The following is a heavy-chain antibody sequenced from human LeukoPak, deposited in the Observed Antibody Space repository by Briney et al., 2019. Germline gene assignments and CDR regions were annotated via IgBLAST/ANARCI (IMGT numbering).Heavy chain of an antibody. Sequence: PSETLSLTCTASGGSISSSSYYWAWIRQPPGKGLEWIGSMYYSGSTYYNPFLNSRVTISIDTSKNQFSLKLSSVTAADTAVYYCAKRGSGDGYYFDYWGQGTLVTVSS. V-gene: IGHV4-39*01. CDR3: AKRGSGDGYYFDY. D-gene: IGHD2-15*01. CDR2: MYYSGST. J-gene: IGHJ4*02. CDR1: GGSISSSSYY.